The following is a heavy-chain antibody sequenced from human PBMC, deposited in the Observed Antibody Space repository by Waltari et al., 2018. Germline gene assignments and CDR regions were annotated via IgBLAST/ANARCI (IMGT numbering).Heavy chain of an antibody. CDR2: INPNSGGT. CDR1: GYAFTLYS. CDR3: ATDLYSSSWGFDP. V-gene: IGHV1-2*06. D-gene: IGHD6-13*01. Sequence: QVQLVLSGAEVKKPGASVKVSCKASGYAFTLYSMHWARRAPGQGQEWMGRINPNSGGTNYAQKFQGRDTMNRDTSISTAYMELSRLRSDDTAVYYCATDLYSSSWGFDPWGQGTLVTVSS. J-gene: IGHJ5*02.